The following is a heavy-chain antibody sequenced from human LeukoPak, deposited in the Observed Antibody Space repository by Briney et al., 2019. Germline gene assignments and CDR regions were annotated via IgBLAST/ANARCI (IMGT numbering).Heavy chain of an antibody. J-gene: IGHJ5*02. CDR1: GGSFSDYY. Sequence: SETLSLTCAVYGGSFSDYYWSWIRQPPGKGLEWIGEINHSGNTNYNPSLKSRVIISVDTSKNQFSLKLSSVTAADTAVYYCARGQSCCSGGSCYDCWFDPWGQGTLVTVSS. V-gene: IGHV4-34*01. CDR2: INHSGNT. D-gene: IGHD2-15*01. CDR3: ARGQSCCSGGSCYDCWFDP.